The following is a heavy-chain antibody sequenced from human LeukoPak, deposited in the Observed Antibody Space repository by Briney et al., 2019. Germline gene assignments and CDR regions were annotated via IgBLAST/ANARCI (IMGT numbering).Heavy chain of an antibody. CDR2: TYPGHSDT. D-gene: IGHD3-16*01. V-gene: IGHV5-51*01. CDR3: AIKRYYENSDSPLY. Sequence: GESLKISCKGSGYSLTNYWIGWVRQMPGKGLEWMGITYPGHSDTRYSPSFQGQVTISADESITTAYLQWSSLKATDTAVYYCAIKRYYENSDSPLYWGQGTLVTVSS. J-gene: IGHJ4*02. CDR1: GYSLTNYW.